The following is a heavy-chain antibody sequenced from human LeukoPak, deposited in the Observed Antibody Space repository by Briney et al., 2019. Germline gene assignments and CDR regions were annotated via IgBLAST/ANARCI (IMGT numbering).Heavy chain of an antibody. J-gene: IGHJ4*02. V-gene: IGHV4-30-2*01. CDR3: ARSGTGDYTQPFFDY. CDR1: GGSISSGGYS. D-gene: IGHD4-17*01. Sequence: SQTLSLTCAVSGGSISSGGYSWSWIRQPPGKGLEWIGYIYHSGSTYYNPSLKSRVTISVDRSKNQFSLKLSSVTAADTAVYYCARSGTGDYTQPFFDYWGQGTLVTVSS. CDR2: IYHSGST.